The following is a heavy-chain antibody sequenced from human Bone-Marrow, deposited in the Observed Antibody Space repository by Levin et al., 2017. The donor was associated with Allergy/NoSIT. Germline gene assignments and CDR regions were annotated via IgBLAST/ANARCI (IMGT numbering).Heavy chain of an antibody. V-gene: IGHV3-48*03. CDR2: INSRGTTK. Sequence: PGGSLRLSCAASGFTFSNYDMNWVRQAPGKGLEWVSFINSRGTTKFYADSVKGRFTISRDNAKKSLDLQMTSLRADDTGVYYCAREILDTSLTHFYYYYGMDVWGQGTTVTVSS. J-gene: IGHJ6*02. D-gene: IGHD5-18*01. CDR3: AREILDTSLTHFYYYYGMDV. CDR1: GFTFSNYD.